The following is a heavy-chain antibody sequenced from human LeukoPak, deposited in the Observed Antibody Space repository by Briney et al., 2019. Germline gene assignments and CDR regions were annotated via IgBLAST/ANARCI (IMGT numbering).Heavy chain of an antibody. CDR1: GFTFSHYW. J-gene: IGHJ4*02. V-gene: IGHV3-7*01. Sequence: PGKSLRLSCAASGFTFSHYWMTWVRQAPGKGLEWVANIKQDGSEKYYVDSVKGQFTISRDNAKNSLYLQMNSLRAEDTAVYYCARDTPYLRYDYVWGSYRSPRGVYWGQGTLVTVSS. CDR2: IKQDGSEK. CDR3: ARDTPYLRYDYVWGSYRSPRGVY. D-gene: IGHD3-16*02.